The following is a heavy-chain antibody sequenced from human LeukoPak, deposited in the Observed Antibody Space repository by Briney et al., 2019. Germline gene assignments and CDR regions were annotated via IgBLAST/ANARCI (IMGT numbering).Heavy chain of an antibody. CDR2: IRYDGSNK. D-gene: IGHD6-13*01. CDR3: AKIIAAAGYYYYYYMDV. CDR1: GFTFSRYG. J-gene: IGHJ6*03. Sequence: GGSRRLSCAAAGFTFSRYGMDWVRQAPGKGMEWVAFIRYDGSNKKYGDAVKGRFTISRDNSKNTLYLQMNSLRAEDTAVYYCAKIIAAAGYYYYYYMDVWGKGTTVTVSS. V-gene: IGHV3-30*02.